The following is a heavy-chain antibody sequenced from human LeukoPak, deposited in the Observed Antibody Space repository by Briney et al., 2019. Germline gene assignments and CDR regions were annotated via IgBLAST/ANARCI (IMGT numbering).Heavy chain of an antibody. CDR1: EFSFGSYP. D-gene: IGHD3-10*01. CDR2: ISNDGSTK. J-gene: IGHJ4*02. V-gene: IGHV3-30*04. CDR3: ARGRGSGTTDY. Sequence: CCEADEFSFGSYPMHWVRPAQDKGLEWVAVISNDGSTKYYADSVKGRFTISRDNSKNTLYVQMNSLRAEDTAVYYCARGRGSGTTDYWGQGTLVTVSS.